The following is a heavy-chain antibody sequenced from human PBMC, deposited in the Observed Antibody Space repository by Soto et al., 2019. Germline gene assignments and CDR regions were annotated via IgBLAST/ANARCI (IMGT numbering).Heavy chain of an antibody. CDR3: AKRPLKFEGSYFDY. D-gene: IGHD3-10*01. J-gene: IGHJ4*02. V-gene: IGHV3-23*01. Sequence: GGSLRLSCAASGFTFTNYPMAWVRQAPAKGLEWVSTISGSGGSTFYADSVKGRFTISRDNSKNTVYLQMNSLRVEDTAVYYCAKRPLKFEGSYFDYWGEGTLVTVSS. CDR2: ISGSGGST. CDR1: GFTFTNYP.